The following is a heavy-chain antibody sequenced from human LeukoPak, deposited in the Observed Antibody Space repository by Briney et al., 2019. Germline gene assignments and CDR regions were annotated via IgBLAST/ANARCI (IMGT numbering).Heavy chain of an antibody. CDR3: ARDLAYYYDSSGYYNFDY. CDR1: GYTFTGYY. CDR2: INPNSGGT. Sequence: ASVKVSCKASGYTFTGYYMHWVRQAPGQGLEWMGWINPNSGGTNYAQKFQGRVTMTSDTSISTAYMELSRLRSDDTAVYYCARDLAYYYDSSGYYNFDYWGQGTLVTVSS. V-gene: IGHV1-2*02. J-gene: IGHJ4*02. D-gene: IGHD3-22*01.